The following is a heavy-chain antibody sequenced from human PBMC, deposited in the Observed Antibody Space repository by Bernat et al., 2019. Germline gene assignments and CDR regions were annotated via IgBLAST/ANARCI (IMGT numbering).Heavy chain of an antibody. D-gene: IGHD6-25*01. CDR3: ARVPSMAAPSGVGVTNYFDY. CDR1: GGSISSSNW. Sequence: QVQLQESGPGLVKPSGTLSLTCAVSGGSISSSNWWSWVRQPPGKGLEWIGEIYHSGSTNYNPSLKSRVTISVDKSKNQFSLKLSSVTAADTAVYYYARVPSMAAPSGVGVTNYFDYWGQGTLVTVSS. CDR2: IYHSGST. V-gene: IGHV4-4*02. J-gene: IGHJ4*02.